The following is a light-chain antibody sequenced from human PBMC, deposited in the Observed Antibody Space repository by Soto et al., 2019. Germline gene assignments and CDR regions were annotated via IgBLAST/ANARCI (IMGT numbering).Light chain of an antibody. CDR3: QQHNSYPRT. CDR1: QGISTY. Sequence: DIQLTQSPSFLSASVGDRVTIRCRASQGISTYLAWYQQKPGNAPKLLIHVASTLQRGVPSRFSGSGSETEFTLTISSLQPEDFATYYCQQHNSYPRTFGQGTQLEIK. J-gene: IGKJ2*01. CDR2: VAS. V-gene: IGKV1-9*01.